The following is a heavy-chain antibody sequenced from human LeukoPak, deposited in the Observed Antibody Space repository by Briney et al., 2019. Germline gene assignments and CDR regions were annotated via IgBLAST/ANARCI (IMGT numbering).Heavy chain of an antibody. Sequence: GASVKVSCKASGGTFSSYAISWVRQAPGQGLEWMGGIIPIFGTANYAQKFQGRVTITADESTSTAYMELSSLRSEDTAVYYCARFEYYYDSSGRPGFDYWGQGTLVTVPS. J-gene: IGHJ4*02. CDR3: ARFEYYYDSSGRPGFDY. D-gene: IGHD3-22*01. V-gene: IGHV1-69*13. CDR1: GGTFSSYA. CDR2: IIPIFGTA.